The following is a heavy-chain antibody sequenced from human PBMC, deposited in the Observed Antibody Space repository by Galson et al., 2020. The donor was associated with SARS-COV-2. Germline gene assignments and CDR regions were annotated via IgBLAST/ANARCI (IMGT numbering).Heavy chain of an antibody. J-gene: IGHJ6*02. V-gene: IGHV3-43*01. Sequence: GESLKISCAGSGFTFDDYTMHWVRQAPGKGLEWVSLISWDGGSTYYADSVKGRFTISRDNSKNSLYLQMNSLRTEDTALYYCAKDISYYDYVWGSYRHGYSGMDVWGQGTTVTVSS. CDR1: GFTFDDYT. CDR3: AKDISYYDYVWGSYRHGYSGMDV. D-gene: IGHD3-16*02. CDR2: ISWDGGST.